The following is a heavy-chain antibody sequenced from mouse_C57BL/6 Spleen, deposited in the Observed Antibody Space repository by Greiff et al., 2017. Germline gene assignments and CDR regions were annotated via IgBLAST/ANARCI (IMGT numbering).Heavy chain of an antibody. Sequence: QVQLQQSGAELVRPGASVKLSCKASGYTFTDYYINWVKQRPGQGLEWIARIYPGSGNTYYNEKFKGKATLTAEKSSSTAYMQLSSLTSEDSAVYFCARYPPHDWYFDVWGTGTTVTVSS. V-gene: IGHV1-76*01. CDR3: ARYPPHDWYFDV. J-gene: IGHJ1*03. CDR2: IYPGSGNT. CDR1: GYTFTDYY.